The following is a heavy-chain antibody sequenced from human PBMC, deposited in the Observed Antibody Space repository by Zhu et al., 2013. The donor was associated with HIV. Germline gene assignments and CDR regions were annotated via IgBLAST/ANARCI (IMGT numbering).Heavy chain of an antibody. D-gene: IGHD2-2*01. CDR3: ARDHSVEGSTDGTSCYFCLHN. V-gene: IGHV1-69*06. CDR2: IIPIFGTA. CDR1: GGTFSSYA. J-gene: IGHJ4*02. Sequence: QVQLVQSGAEVKKPGSSVKVSCKASGGTFSSYAISWVRQAPGQGLEWMGGIIPIFGTANYAQKFQGRVTITADKSTSTAYMELSSLRSEDTAVYYCARDHSVEGSTDGTSCYFCLHNWGQGTLVTVSS.